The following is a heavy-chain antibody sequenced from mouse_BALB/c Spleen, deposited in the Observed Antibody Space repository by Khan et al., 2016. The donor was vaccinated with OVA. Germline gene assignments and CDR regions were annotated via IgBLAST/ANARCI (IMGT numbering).Heavy chain of an antibody. D-gene: IGHD3-1*01. J-gene: IGHJ3*01. Sequence: VQLKQSGTVLARPGASVKMSCKTSGYIFTSYWIHWVKQRPGQGLEWIGGIFPGSTDTSYNQKFKDKAKLTAVTSASTAYMELSSLTNEDSAVYYCPIAGFGAFAYWGLGTLVTFSA. V-gene: IGHV1-5*01. CDR3: PIAGFGAFAY. CDR2: IFPGSTDT. CDR1: GYIFTSYW.